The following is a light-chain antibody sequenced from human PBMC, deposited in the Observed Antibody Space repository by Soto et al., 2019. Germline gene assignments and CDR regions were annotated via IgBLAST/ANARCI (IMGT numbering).Light chain of an antibody. CDR3: QQYNSYGLT. CDR1: HTINSW. Sequence: DIQMTQSPCTVSASVGDGVTITCRASHTINSWLAWYQQKPGRAPNLLIYDASHLESGVPSRFSGSGSGTEFTLTINSLQPDDFATYYCQQYNSYGLTFGGGTKVDVK. J-gene: IGKJ4*01. V-gene: IGKV1-5*01. CDR2: DAS.